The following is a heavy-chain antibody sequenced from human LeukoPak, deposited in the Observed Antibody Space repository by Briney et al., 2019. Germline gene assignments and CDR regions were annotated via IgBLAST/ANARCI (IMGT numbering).Heavy chain of an antibody. D-gene: IGHD3-22*01. V-gene: IGHV3-33*01. CDR2: IWYDGSNK. CDR1: GFTFSSYG. J-gene: IGHJ4*02. CDR3: AREAVYYDSSGYYFDY. Sequence: GRSLRLSCAASGFTFSSYGMHWVRQAPGKGLEWVAVIWYDGSNKYYADSVKGRFTISRDNSKNTLYLQMNSLRAEDTAVCYCAREAVYYDSSGYYFDYWGQGTLVTVSS.